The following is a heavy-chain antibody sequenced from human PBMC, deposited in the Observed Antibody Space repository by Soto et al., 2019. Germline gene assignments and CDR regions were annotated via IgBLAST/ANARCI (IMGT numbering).Heavy chain of an antibody. Sequence: GESLKISCAASGFTFSSYAMSWVRQAPGKGLEWVSAISGSGGSTYYADSVKGRFTISRDNSKNTLYLQMNSLRAEDTAVYYCAKSSIVVVPAARLAEFDYWGQGTLVTVSS. J-gene: IGHJ4*02. CDR2: ISGSGGST. CDR1: GFTFSSYA. CDR3: AKSSIVVVPAARLAEFDY. D-gene: IGHD2-2*01. V-gene: IGHV3-23*01.